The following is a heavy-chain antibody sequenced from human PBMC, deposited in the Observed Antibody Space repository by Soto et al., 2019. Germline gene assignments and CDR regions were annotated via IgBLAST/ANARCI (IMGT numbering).Heavy chain of an antibody. CDR1: GFTFSSYS. D-gene: IGHD4-4*01. CDR2: ISSSSSYI. Sequence: GGSLRLSCAASGFTFSSYSMNWVRQAPGKGLEWVSSISSSSSYIYYADSVKGRFTISRDNAKSSLYLQMNSLRAEDTAVYYCARVGATVTTYGMDVWGQGTTVTVSS. CDR3: ARVGATVTTYGMDV. V-gene: IGHV3-21*01. J-gene: IGHJ6*02.